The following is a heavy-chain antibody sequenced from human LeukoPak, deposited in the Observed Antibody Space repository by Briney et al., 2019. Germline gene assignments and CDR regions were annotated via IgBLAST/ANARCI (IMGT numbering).Heavy chain of an antibody. D-gene: IGHD3-10*01. Sequence: KTGASLQISCKGSGYSFTSYWIGWVRPLPGKGLGWMGIIYPGDSDTRYSPSFQGQVTISADKSISTAYLQWSSLKASDTAMYYCARPGGSGSYLDYYYGMDVWGQGTTVTVSS. J-gene: IGHJ6*02. CDR1: GYSFTSYW. CDR3: ARPGGSGSYLDYYYGMDV. CDR2: IYPGDSDT. V-gene: IGHV5-51*01.